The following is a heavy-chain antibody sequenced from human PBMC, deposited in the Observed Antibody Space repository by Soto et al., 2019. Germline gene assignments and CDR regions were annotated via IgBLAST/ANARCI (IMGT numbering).Heavy chain of an antibody. V-gene: IGHV3-23*01. Sequence: PGGSLRLSGVVSGFTVRNNYTSWVRQAPGKWFVXVAGNVATGXXXKGLEWVAGIGASGDITWYADSVKGRLSISRDNSKNTLYLQLNSLRFEDTAVYYCAKDDFTDRGNDYFDYWGPGTLVTVSS. CDR2: IGASGDIT. J-gene: IGHJ4*02. CDR3: AKDDFTDRGNDYFDY. CDR1: GFTVRNNY. D-gene: IGHD2-15*01.